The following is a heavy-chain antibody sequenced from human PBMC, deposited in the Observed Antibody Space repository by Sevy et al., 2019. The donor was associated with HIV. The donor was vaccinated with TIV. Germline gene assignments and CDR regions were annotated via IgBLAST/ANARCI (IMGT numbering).Heavy chain of an antibody. Sequence: GGSLRLSCAASGFTFSSFSMNWVRRAPGKTLEWISYLSSSGSSIDYADSVKGRFSISRDNAKRSLYLQMNSLRDEDTAVYYCARASSPYCGGDCLYAFNIWDQGTMVTVSS. D-gene: IGHD2-21*02. J-gene: IGHJ3*02. CDR2: LSSSGSSI. V-gene: IGHV3-48*02. CDR3: ARASSPYCGGDCLYAFNI. CDR1: GFTFSSFS.